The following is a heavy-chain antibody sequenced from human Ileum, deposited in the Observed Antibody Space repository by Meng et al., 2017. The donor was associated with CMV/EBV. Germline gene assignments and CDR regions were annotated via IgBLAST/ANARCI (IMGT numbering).Heavy chain of an antibody. Sequence: CRSYWMHWVRQVPGKGLVWVARISSDGTGSTYATSVRDRFTISRDNAENTLYLQMNSLRAEDTALYYCARADIGITVAGARTRFDPWGQGTLVTVSS. CDR1: CRSYW. D-gene: IGHD1-20*01. CDR3: ARADIGITVAGARTRFDP. CDR2: ISSDGTGS. J-gene: IGHJ5*02. V-gene: IGHV3-74*03.